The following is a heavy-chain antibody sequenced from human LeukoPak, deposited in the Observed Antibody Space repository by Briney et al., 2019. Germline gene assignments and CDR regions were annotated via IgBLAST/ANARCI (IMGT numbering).Heavy chain of an antibody. CDR2: IRSKAYGGTA. V-gene: IGHV3-49*04. CDR1: GFIFGDYA. D-gene: IGHD1-1*01. J-gene: IGHJ4*02. Sequence: GGSLRLSCTGSGFIFGDYAMNWVRQAPGKGLEWVGVIRSKAYGGTAEYAASVKGRFTISRDDSKNTLYLQMNSLKTEDTAVYYCTTGERYWGQGTLVTVSS. CDR3: TTGERY.